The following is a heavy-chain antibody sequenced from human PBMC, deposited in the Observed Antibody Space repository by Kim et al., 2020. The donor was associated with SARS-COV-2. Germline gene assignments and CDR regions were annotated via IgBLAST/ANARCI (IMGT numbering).Heavy chain of an antibody. CDR2: ISYDGDNI. CDR1: GFTFSDYA. D-gene: IGHD1-20*01. V-gene: IGHV3-30-3*01. J-gene: IGHJ5*02. Sequence: GGSLRLSCVGSGFTFSDYAMHWVRQSPGKGLEWVSLISYDGDNIYYADSVKGRFTISRDNSKNTLYLQMNSLRNDDSATYYCVRGLTGPTLDPWGQGALVPVSS. CDR3: VRGLTGPTLDP.